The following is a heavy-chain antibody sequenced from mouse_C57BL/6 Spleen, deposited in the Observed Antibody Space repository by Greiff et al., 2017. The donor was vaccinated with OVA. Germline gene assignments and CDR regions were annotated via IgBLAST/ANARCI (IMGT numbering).Heavy chain of an antibody. J-gene: IGHJ3*01. V-gene: IGHV14-4*01. CDR1: GFNIKDDY. D-gene: IGHD1-1*01. CDR3: TTISTVVATGGPWFAY. Sequence: VQLQQSGAELVRPGASVKLSCTASGFNIKDDYMHWVKQRPEQGLEWIGWIDPENGDTEYASKFQGKATITADTSSTTAYLQLSSLTSEDTAVYYCTTISTVVATGGPWFAYWGQGTLVTVSA. CDR2: IDPENGDT.